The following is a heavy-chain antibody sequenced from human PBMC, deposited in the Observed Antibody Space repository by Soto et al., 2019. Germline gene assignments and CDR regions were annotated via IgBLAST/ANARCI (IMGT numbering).Heavy chain of an antibody. D-gene: IGHD3-10*01. Sequence: SQTLSLTCAVSGDSISSRSHYWNWIRRVPGKGLEFIGYIFYTGATYYNPSLRGRISMSVDTSKNQFSLTLRSVTAADTAIYYCAREGRHSGGMRESWFDPWGQGTQVTVSS. CDR1: GDSISSRSHY. CDR3: AREGRHSGGMRESWFDP. J-gene: IGHJ5*02. CDR2: IFYTGAT. V-gene: IGHV4-31*02.